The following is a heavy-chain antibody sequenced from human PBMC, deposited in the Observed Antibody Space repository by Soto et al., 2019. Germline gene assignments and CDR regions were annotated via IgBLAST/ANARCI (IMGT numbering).Heavy chain of an antibody. J-gene: IGHJ5*02. CDR3: ARDRETDSWPSGAFDP. CDR1: GGSISSGGYY. Sequence: MASETLSLTCTVSGGSISSGGYYWSWIRQHPGKGLEWIGYIYYSGSTYYNPSLKSRVTISVDTSKNQFSLKLSSVTAADTAVYYCARDRETDSWPSGAFDPWGQGTLVTVSS. V-gene: IGHV4-31*03. D-gene: IGHD3-16*01. CDR2: IYYSGST.